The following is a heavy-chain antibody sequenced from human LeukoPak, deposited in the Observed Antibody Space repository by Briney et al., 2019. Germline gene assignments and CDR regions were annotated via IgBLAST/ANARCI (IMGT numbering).Heavy chain of an antibody. CDR1: GYMLTGYY. D-gene: IGHD6-19*01. V-gene: IGHV1-2*02. CDR2: INPNSGGT. Sequence: ASVKVSCKASGYMLTGYYMHWVRPAPGQGLEWMGWINPNSGGTNYAQKLQGRVTMTRDTSISTAYMDLNRLRSDDTAVYYCARVVAVTGTPVYYMDVWGKGTTVPVSS. J-gene: IGHJ6*03. CDR3: ARVVAVTGTPVYYMDV.